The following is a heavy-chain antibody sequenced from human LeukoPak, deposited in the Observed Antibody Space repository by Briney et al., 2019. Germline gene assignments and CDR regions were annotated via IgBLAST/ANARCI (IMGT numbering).Heavy chain of an antibody. V-gene: IGHV4-39*07. CDR1: GGSISSSSYY. Sequence: KASETLSLTCTVSGGSISSSSYYWGWIRQPPGKGLEWIGSIYYSGSTYYNPSLKSRVTISVDTSKNQFSLKLSSVTAADTAVYYCARGKYSLDYWGQGTLVTVSS. J-gene: IGHJ4*02. CDR3: ARGKYSLDY. CDR2: IYYSGST. D-gene: IGHD5-18*01.